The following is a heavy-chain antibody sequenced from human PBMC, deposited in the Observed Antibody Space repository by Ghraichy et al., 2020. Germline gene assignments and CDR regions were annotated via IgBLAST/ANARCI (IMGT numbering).Heavy chain of an antibody. Sequence: SVKVSCKASGGTFSSYAISWVRQAPGQGLEWMGGIIPIFGTANYAQKFQGRVTITADESTSTAYMELSSLRSEDTAVYYCARVRESPDSSGYYYFYNWFDPWGQGTLVTVSS. CDR1: GGTFSSYA. CDR2: IIPIFGTA. J-gene: IGHJ5*02. D-gene: IGHD3-22*01. V-gene: IGHV1-69*13. CDR3: ARVRESPDSSGYYYFYNWFDP.